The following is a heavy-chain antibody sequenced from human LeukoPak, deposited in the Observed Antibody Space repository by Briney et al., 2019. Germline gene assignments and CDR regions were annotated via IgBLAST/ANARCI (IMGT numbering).Heavy chain of an antibody. CDR2: ISSSGSTI. CDR3: ARDLYYYDSSGHDAFDI. CDR1: GFTFSSYS. J-gene: IGHJ3*02. D-gene: IGHD3-22*01. V-gene: IGHV3-48*04. Sequence: GGSLRLSCADSGFTFSSYSMNWVRHAPGKGLEWVSYISSSGSTIYYADSVKSRFTISRDNAKNSLYLQMNSLRAEDTAVYYCARDLYYYDSSGHDAFDIWGQGTMVTVSS.